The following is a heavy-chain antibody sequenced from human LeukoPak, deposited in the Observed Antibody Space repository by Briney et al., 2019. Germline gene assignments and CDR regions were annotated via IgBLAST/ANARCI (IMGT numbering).Heavy chain of an antibody. CDR3: VRERFHGSGAPKFDF. CDR2: IKKDGSEK. V-gene: IGHV3-7*01. CDR1: GFTFSSYA. D-gene: IGHD3-10*01. Sequence: GGSLRLSCAISGFTFSSYAMNWVRQAPGKGLEWVANIKKDGSEKNYVDSVKGRFTISRDNAKNSVDLQVNSLRAEDTAVYYCVRERFHGSGAPKFDFWGQGTLVTVSS. J-gene: IGHJ4*02.